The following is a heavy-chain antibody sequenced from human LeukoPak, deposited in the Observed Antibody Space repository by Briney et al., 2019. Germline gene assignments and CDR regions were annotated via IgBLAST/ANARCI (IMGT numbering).Heavy chain of an antibody. J-gene: IGHJ4*02. CDR3: ARGRAKYPAAVDY. Sequence: GGSLRLSCAASGFTFSSYAMHWVRQAPGRGVEWVAVISYDGSNKYYADSVKGRFTISRDNSKNTLYLQMNSLRAEDTAVYYCARGRAKYPAAVDYWGQGTLVTVSS. D-gene: IGHD2-2*01. CDR1: GFTFSSYA. CDR2: ISYDGSNK. V-gene: IGHV3-30*01.